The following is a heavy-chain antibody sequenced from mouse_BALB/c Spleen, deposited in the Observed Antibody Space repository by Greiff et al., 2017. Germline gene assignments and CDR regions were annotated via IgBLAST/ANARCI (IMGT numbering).Heavy chain of an antibody. CDR2: IWGDGST. D-gene: IGHD1-1*01. CDR1: GFSLTGYG. V-gene: IGHV2-6-7*01. Sequence: QVQLQQSGPGLVAPSQSLSITCTVSGFSLTGYGVNWVRQPPGKGLEWLGMIWGDGSTDYNSALKSRLSISKDNSKSQVFLKMNSLQTDDTARYYCARDRDYGSSYEAGAMDYWGQGTSVTVSS. J-gene: IGHJ4*01. CDR3: ARDRDYGSSYEAGAMDY.